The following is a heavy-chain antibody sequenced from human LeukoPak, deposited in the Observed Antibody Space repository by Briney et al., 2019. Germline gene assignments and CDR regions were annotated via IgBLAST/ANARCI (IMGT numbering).Heavy chain of an antibody. CDR2: ISSSGSTI. Sequence: GGSLRLSCAASGFTFSSYEMNWVRQAPGKGLEWVSYISSSGSTIYYADSMKGRFTISRDNAKNSLYLQMNSLRVEDTAVYYCARDMAQRGYTYGYGYFDYWGQGTLVTVSS. D-gene: IGHD5-18*01. CDR1: GFTFSSYE. CDR3: ARDMAQRGYTYGYGYFDY. J-gene: IGHJ4*02. V-gene: IGHV3-48*03.